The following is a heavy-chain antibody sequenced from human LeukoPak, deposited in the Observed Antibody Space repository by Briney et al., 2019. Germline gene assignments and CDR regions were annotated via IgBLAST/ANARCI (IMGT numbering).Heavy chain of an antibody. V-gene: IGHV4-39*07. CDR2: IYYSGST. D-gene: IGHD5-18*01. Sequence: PSETLSLTCTVSGGSISSSSYYWGWIRQPPGKGLEWIGSIYYSGSTYYNPSLKSRVTMSVDTSKNQFSLKLSSVTAADTAVYYCARGFGEKARGYSYGGPDLWGRGTLVTVSS. J-gene: IGHJ2*01. CDR3: ARGFGEKARGYSYGGPDL. CDR1: GGSISSSSYY.